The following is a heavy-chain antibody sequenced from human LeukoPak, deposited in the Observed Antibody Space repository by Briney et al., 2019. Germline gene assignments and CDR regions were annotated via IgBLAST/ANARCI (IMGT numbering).Heavy chain of an antibody. D-gene: IGHD1-1*01. CDR3: ARGWMENFDY. CDR2: ISSSSSYI. J-gene: IGHJ4*02. CDR1: GFTFSSYS. Sequence: PGGSLRLSCAASGFTFSSYSMNWVRQAPGKGLEWVSSISSSSSYIYYADSVKGRFTISRDNARNSLYLQMNSLRAEDTAVYYCARGWMENFDYWGQGTLVTVSS. V-gene: IGHV3-21*01.